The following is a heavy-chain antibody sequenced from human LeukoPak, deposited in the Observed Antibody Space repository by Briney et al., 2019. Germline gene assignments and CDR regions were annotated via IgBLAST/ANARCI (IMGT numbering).Heavy chain of an antibody. D-gene: IGHD1-26*01. CDR1: GFTFSNFW. CDR2: IATDGSIM. J-gene: IGHJ5*02. V-gene: IGHV3-74*01. CDR3: ASYTTNKWPPWS. Sequence: QPGGSLRLSCAASGFTFSNFWMHWVRQAPGKGLVWVSNIATDGSIMSYADSVKGRFTISRDNAKNTLFLQMNSLRVEDTAVYYCASYTTNKWPPWSWGQGTLVTVSS.